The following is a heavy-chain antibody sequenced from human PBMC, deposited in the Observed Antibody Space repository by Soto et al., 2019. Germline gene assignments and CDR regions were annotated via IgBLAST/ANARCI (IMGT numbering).Heavy chain of an antibody. CDR1: GYSISSGYY. CDR3: AKDLYSRRITIFGVVTPNFDY. Sequence: PSETLSLTCVVSGYSISSGYYWGWILQPPGKGLEWIGSIYHSGSTYYNPSLKSRVTISVDTSKNQFSLKLSSVTAADTAVYYCAKDLYSRRITIFGVVTPNFDYWGQGTLVTVSS. V-gene: IGHV4-38-2*02. D-gene: IGHD3-3*01. CDR2: IYHSGST. J-gene: IGHJ4*02.